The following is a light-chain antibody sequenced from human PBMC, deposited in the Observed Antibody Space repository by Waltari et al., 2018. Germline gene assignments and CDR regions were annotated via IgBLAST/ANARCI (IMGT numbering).Light chain of an antibody. J-gene: IGLJ2*01. Sequence: QSVLTQPPSASGTPGQRVTISCSGSSSNIGSNYVYCYQQLPGTAPKLLIYRNNQRPSGVPDRFSGSKSGTSASLAISGLRSEDEADYYCAAWDDSLGGVVFGGGTKLTVL. CDR1: SSNIGSNY. V-gene: IGLV1-47*01. CDR2: RNN. CDR3: AAWDDSLGGVV.